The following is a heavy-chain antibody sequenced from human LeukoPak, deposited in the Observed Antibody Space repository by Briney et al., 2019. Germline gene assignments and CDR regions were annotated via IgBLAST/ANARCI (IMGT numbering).Heavy chain of an antibody. CDR1: GDSVGRDY. V-gene: IGHV4-4*08. CDR2: VFSTESA. D-gene: IGHD3-10*01. J-gene: IGHJ5*02. CDR3: ARHGNTWFGEYRRPYKWFDL. Sequence: SETLSLTCTVTGDSVGRDYWSWIRLPPGRGLQWIGYVFSTESATYSPCLRSRVTMSLDTSKNQFFLDLTSVTAADTAVYYCARHGNTWFGEYRRPYKWFDLWGQGTLVTVSS.